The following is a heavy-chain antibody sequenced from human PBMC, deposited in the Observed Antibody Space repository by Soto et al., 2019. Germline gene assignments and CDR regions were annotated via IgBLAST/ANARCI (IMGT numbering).Heavy chain of an antibody. Sequence: QVQLQESGPGLVKPSETLSVTCTVSGGSISTYYWSWIRQPPGKGLEWIGYIYYSGSTNYNPSVKSRVTISVDTSKNQFSLNLSSVTAADTAVYYCARHMTLAATGVDYWGQGTLVTVSS. V-gene: IGHV4-59*08. CDR2: IYYSGST. CDR3: ARHMTLAATGVDY. D-gene: IGHD2-15*01. CDR1: GGSISTYY. J-gene: IGHJ4*02.